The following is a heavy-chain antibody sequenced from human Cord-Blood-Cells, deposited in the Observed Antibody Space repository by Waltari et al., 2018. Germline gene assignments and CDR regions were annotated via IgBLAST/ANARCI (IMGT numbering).Heavy chain of an antibody. V-gene: IGHV4-34*01. CDR1: GGSFSGYY. J-gene: IGHJ4*02. D-gene: IGHD3-22*01. Sequence: QVQLQQWGAGLLKPSETLSLTCAVYGGSFSGYYWSWLRQPQGKGLEWIGEINHSGSTNYNPSLKSRVTISVDTSKNQFSLKLSSVTAADTAVYYCARGLTSGYYDSSGYYYWGQGTLVTVSS. CDR3: ARGLTSGYYDSSGYYY. CDR2: INHSGST.